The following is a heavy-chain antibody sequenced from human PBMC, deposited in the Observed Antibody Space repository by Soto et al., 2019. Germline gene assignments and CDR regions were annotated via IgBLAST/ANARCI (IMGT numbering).Heavy chain of an antibody. J-gene: IGHJ4*02. CDR3: ARDPDLIEAAGNYFDY. V-gene: IGHV3-7*01. D-gene: IGHD6-13*01. CDR2: MRQDGREE. CDR1: GFTFSSYW. Sequence: GGSLRLSCAASGFTFSSYWMSWVRQTPGKGLEWVATMRQDGREEHYVDFVKGRFTISRDNAKNMLYLQMTSLRLEDTALYYCARDPDLIEAAGNYFDYWGQGTLVTVSS.